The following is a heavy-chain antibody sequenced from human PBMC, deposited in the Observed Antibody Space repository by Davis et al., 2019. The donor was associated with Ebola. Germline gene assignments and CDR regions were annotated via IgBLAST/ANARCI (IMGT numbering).Heavy chain of an antibody. CDR1: GFAVSSNY. D-gene: IGHD1-14*01. CDR2: IYRGGDT. CDR3: AKGGGQSRPGLYFDF. J-gene: IGHJ4*02. Sequence: GESLNISCAASGFAVSSNYMSWVRQAPGKGLDWVSVIYRGGDTYYADSVKGRFTISRDNSKNTLYLQMNSLRAEDTAVYYCAKGGGQSRPGLYFDFWGQGALVTVSS. V-gene: IGHV3-53*01.